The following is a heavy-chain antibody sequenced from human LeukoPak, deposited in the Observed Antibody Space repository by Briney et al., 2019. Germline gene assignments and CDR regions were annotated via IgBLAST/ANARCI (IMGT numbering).Heavy chain of an antibody. J-gene: IGHJ4*02. V-gene: IGHV1-2*02. CDR2: INPDSGGT. Sequence: ASVRVSCKASGYTFTAYYINWVRQAPGQGLEWMGWINPDSGGTNYAQKFQGRVTMTRDTSISTAYMELNRLTSDDTAVYYCARRLTGVDYWGQGTLVTVSS. CDR1: GYTFTAYY. CDR3: ARRLTGVDY. D-gene: IGHD7-27*01.